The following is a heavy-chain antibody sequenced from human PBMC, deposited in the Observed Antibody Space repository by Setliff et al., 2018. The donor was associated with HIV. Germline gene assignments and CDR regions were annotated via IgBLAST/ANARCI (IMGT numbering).Heavy chain of an antibody. CDR3: ARREYSSSSPPFDY. CDR2: IYHSGST. D-gene: IGHD6-6*01. Sequence: SETLSLTCSVSGDSISDTTYYWGWIRQPPGKGLEWIGNIYHSGSTLYKPSLKSRVTMSVDTSKNQFSLKLISVTAADTAVYYCARREYSSSSPPFDYWGQGTLVTVSS. V-gene: IGHV4-39*01. CDR1: GDSISDTTYY. J-gene: IGHJ4*02.